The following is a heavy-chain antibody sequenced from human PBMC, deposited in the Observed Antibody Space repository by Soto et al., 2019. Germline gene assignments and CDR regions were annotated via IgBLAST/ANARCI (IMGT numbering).Heavy chain of an antibody. J-gene: IGHJ4*02. Sequence: SQTLSLTCAVSGGSISSGGYSWSWIRQPPGKGLEYIGDIYHSGTTYYNPSLKSRVTISVDKSKNQFSLKLSSVTAADTAVYYCARGDRSDDFDYWGQGTLVTVS. CDR1: GGSISSGGYS. CDR2: IYHSGTT. CDR3: ARGDRSDDFDY. V-gene: IGHV4-30-2*01. D-gene: IGHD3-22*01.